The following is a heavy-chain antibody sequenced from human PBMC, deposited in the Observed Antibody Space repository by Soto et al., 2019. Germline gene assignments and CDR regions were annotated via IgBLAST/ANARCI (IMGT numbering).Heavy chain of an antibody. D-gene: IGHD5-18*01. CDR3: ARDGELQLWTFDV. Sequence: TLSLTCTVAGCYISSGDYYWSWNRPPPGKGLEWIGYIYYSGSTYYNPSLKSRVTISVDTSKNQFSLKLSSVTAADTAGDYCARDGELQLWTFDVWVQGTPVTV. J-gene: IGHJ4*02. CDR1: GCYISSGDYY. CDR2: IYYSGST. V-gene: IGHV4-30-4*01.